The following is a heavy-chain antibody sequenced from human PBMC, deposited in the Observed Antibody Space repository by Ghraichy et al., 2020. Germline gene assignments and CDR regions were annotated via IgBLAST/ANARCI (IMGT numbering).Heavy chain of an antibody. CDR1: GFTFSSYA. J-gene: IGHJ4*02. V-gene: IGHV3-23*01. Sequence: GGSLRHSCAASGFTFSSYAMSWVRQAPGKGLEWVSGISVSGGSTYYADSMKGRFTISRDNSKNTLYLQMNRLRAEDTAVYYCATPLQGSRQYFDYWGQGTLVTVSS. D-gene: IGHD4-11*01. CDR2: ISVSGGST. CDR3: ATPLQGSRQYFDY.